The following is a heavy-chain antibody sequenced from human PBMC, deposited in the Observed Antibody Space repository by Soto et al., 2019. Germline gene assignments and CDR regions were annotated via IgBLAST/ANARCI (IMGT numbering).Heavy chain of an antibody. V-gene: IGHV4-39*01. CDR2: IHYSGST. CDR3: ARLYYDRHGYYWFVS. Sequence: SETLSLTCSVSGGSISSNNYYWGWIRQPPGQGLEWIGSIHYSGSTYDSPSLKSRVAMSIDTSKNQFSLKLRTVAAADTAVYFSARLYYDRHGYYWFVSWGQGTLVTVSS. D-gene: IGHD3-22*01. CDR1: GGSISSNNYY. J-gene: IGHJ5*01.